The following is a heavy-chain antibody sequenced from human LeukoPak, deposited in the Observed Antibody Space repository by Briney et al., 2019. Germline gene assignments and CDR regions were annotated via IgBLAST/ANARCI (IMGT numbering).Heavy chain of an antibody. CDR3: ARDRPRAGIAFDY. V-gene: IGHV4-4*07. CDR2: IYTSGST. Sequence: SETLSLTCAVYGGSFSGYYWSWIRQPAGKGLEWIGRIYTSGSTNYNPSLKSRVTISVDTSKNQFSLKLSSVTAADTAVYYCARDRPRAGIAFDYWGQGTLVTVSS. CDR1: GGSFSGYY. D-gene: IGHD2-15*01. J-gene: IGHJ4*02.